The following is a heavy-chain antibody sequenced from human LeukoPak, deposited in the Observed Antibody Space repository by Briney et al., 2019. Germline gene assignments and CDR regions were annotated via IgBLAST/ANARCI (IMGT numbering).Heavy chain of an antibody. D-gene: IGHD3-10*01. Sequence: GGSLRLSCAASGFTFSSYGMHWVRQAPGKGLEGVAFIRYDGSNKYYADSVKGRFTISRDNSKNTLYLQMNSLRAEDTAVHYCAKDIGWFGELLGYFDYWGQGTLVTVSS. CDR3: AKDIGWFGELLGYFDY. J-gene: IGHJ4*02. CDR1: GFTFSSYG. V-gene: IGHV3-30*02. CDR2: IRYDGSNK.